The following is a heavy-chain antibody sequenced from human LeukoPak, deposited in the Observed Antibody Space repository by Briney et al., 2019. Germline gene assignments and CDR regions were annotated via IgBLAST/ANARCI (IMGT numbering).Heavy chain of an antibody. D-gene: IGHD2-15*01. CDR1: GYTFTSYD. V-gene: IGHV1-8*01. J-gene: IGHJ4*02. CDR2: MNPNSGNT. CDR3: ARGRKGRNCSGGSCYFDY. Sequence: GASVKVSCKASGYTFTSYDINWVRQATGQGLEWMGWMNPNSGNTGYAQKFQGRVTMTRNTSISTAYMELSSLRSEDTAVYYCARGRKGRNCSGGSCYFDYWGQGTLVTVSS.